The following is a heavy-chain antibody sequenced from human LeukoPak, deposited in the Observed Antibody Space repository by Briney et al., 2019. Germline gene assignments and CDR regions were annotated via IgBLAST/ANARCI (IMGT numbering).Heavy chain of an antibody. CDR1: GGSISSYY. Sequence: SETLSLTCTVSGGSISSYYWGWIRQPPGKGLEWIGSIYHSGSTYYNPSLKSRVTISVDTSKDQFSLKLSSVTAADTAVYYCARVLTYRDYYFDYWGQGTLVTVSS. D-gene: IGHD1-26*01. CDR3: ARVLTYRDYYFDY. J-gene: IGHJ4*02. CDR2: IYHSGST. V-gene: IGHV4-38-2*02.